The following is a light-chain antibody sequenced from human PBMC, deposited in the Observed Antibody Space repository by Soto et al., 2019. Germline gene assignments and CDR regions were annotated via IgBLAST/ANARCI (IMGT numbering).Light chain of an antibody. J-gene: IGKJ4*01. CDR2: AAS. Sequence: HWTHSPSSLSASIEERVAITFRASQGISSYLAWYQQKPGKAPKLLIYAASTLQSGVPSRFSGSGSGTEFTLTISSLPAEDFATYCCQQYDSYFTFGGGTKVDIK. CDR3: QQYDSYFT. V-gene: IGKV1-9*01. CDR1: QGISSY.